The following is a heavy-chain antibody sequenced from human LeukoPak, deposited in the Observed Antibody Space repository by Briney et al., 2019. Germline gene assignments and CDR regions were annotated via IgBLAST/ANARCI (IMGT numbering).Heavy chain of an antibody. CDR3: ARRIRCSSTSCYSSAFDY. V-gene: IGHV3-48*01. D-gene: IGHD2-2*01. CDR2: ITSSSSTI. CDR1: GFTFSSYS. Sequence: PGGSLRLSCAASGFTFSSYSMNWARQAPGKGLEWGSYITSSSSTIYYADSVKGRFTISRDSAKNSLYLQMNSLRAEDTAVYYCARRIRCSSTSCYSSAFDYWGQGTLVTVSS. J-gene: IGHJ4*02.